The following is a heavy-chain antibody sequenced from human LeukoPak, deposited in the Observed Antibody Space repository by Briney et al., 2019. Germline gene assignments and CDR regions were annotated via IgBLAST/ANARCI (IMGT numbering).Heavy chain of an antibody. J-gene: IGHJ6*02. CDR2: INPSGGST. Sequence: ASVKVSCKASGYTFTIYYMHWVRQAPGQGLEWMGIINPSGGSTSYAQKFQGRVTMTRDTSTSTVYMELSSLRSEDTAVYYCARVDSSGYRQYGMDVWGQGTTVTVSS. V-gene: IGHV1-46*01. CDR3: ARVDSSGYRQYGMDV. CDR1: GYTFTIYY. D-gene: IGHD3-22*01.